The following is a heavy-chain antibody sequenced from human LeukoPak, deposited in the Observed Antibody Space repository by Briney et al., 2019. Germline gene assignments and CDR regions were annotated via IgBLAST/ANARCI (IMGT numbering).Heavy chain of an antibody. CDR3: AREGQSIFDY. CDR2: ISYDGSNK. CDR1: GFIFSDHY. J-gene: IGHJ4*02. Sequence: GGSLRLSCAASGFIFSDHYMDWVRQAPGKGLEWVAVISYDGSNKYYADSVKGRFTISRDNSKNTLYLQMNSLRAEDTAVYYCAREGQSIFDYWGQGTLVTVSS. D-gene: IGHD6-6*01. V-gene: IGHV3-30-3*01.